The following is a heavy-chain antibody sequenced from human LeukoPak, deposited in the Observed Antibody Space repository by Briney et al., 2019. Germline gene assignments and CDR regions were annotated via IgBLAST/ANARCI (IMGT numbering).Heavy chain of an antibody. D-gene: IGHD6-19*01. CDR1: GGSFSGYY. J-gene: IGHJ5*02. V-gene: IGHV4-34*01. CDR2: INHSGSS. CDR3: ARDSRSGWGNWFDP. Sequence: PSETLSLTCAVYGGSFSGYYWNWIRQPPGKGLEWIGEINHSGSSDYNTSLKSRVTISVDTSKNQFSLNLTSVTAADTAVYYCARDSRSGWGNWFDPRGQGTLVTVSS.